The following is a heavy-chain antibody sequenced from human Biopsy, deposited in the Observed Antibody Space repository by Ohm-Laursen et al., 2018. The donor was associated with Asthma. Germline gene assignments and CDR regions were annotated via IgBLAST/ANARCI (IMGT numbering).Heavy chain of an antibody. Sequence: SLRLSCSASGFTFSHYNMNWVRQAPGKGLEWVSSITDTSRYIKYVDSVRGRFTISRDNAKNSLYLQMNSLRAEDTAVYYCARGGPELPTELDYWGPGTLVTVSP. CDR1: GFTFSHYN. V-gene: IGHV3-21*01. CDR3: ARGGPELPTELDY. CDR2: ITDTSRYI. J-gene: IGHJ4*02. D-gene: IGHD1-14*01.